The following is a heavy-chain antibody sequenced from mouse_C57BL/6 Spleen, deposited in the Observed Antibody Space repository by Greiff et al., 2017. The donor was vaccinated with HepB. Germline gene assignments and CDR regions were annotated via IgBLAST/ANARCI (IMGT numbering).Heavy chain of an antibody. J-gene: IGHJ2*01. Sequence: EVQGVEPGAGLVKPGGSLKLSCAASGFTFSSYAMPWVRQTPEKRLEWVGSISDGGSYTYYPDNVKGQFTISRDNAKNNLYLQMSHLKSDNTAMYYCAREDDYEKEDYFDDWGQGTTLTVSS. CDR3: AREDDYEKEDYFDD. CDR2: ISDGGSYT. V-gene: IGHV5-4*01. D-gene: IGHD2-4*01. CDR1: GFTFSSYA.